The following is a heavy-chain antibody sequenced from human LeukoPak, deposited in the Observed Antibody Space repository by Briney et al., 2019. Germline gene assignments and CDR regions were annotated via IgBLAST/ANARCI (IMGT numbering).Heavy chain of an antibody. V-gene: IGHV4-59*08. J-gene: IGHJ4*02. CDR2: ISYSGFT. CDR1: GGSISSYQ. Sequence: PSQTLSLTCTVSGGSISSYQWSWIRQPPGKGLEWIGYISYSGFTNYNPSLKSRVTISLDTSKNQFSLKLTSVTAADTAVYYCAGHHPRNTVDFWGQGTLVTVSS. D-gene: IGHD2-8*02. CDR3: AGHHPRNTVDF.